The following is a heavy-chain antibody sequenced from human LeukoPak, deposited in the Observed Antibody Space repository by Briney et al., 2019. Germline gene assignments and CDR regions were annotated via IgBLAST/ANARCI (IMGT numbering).Heavy chain of an antibody. CDR1: GFTFTAYD. V-gene: IGHV1-2*02. CDR3: ARIKLELLGFDP. CDR2: INPNSGST. D-gene: IGHD1-7*01. Sequence: ASVKVSCKASGFTFTAYDMHWVRQAPGQGLEWMGWINPNSGSTNYAQKLQGRVTMTRDTSISTAYMELSRLRSDDTGVYYCARIKLELLGFDPWGQGTLVTVSS. J-gene: IGHJ5*02.